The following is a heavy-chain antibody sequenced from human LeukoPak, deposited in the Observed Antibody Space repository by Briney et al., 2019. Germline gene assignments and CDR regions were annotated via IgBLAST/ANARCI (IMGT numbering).Heavy chain of an antibody. CDR3: ARGLSYYDFWSGYYFNYMDV. V-gene: IGHV4-59*11. CDR2: IYYSGST. J-gene: IGHJ6*03. CDR1: GGSISSHY. Sequence: SETLSLTCTVSGGSISSHYWSWIRQPPGKGLEWIGYIYYSGSTNYNPSLKSQVTISVDTSKSQFSLKLSSVTAADTAVYYCARGLSYYDFWSGYYFNYMDVWGKGTTVTVSS. D-gene: IGHD3-3*01.